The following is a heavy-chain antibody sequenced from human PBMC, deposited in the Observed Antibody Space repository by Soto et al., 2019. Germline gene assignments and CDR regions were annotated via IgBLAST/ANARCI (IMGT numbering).Heavy chain of an antibody. D-gene: IGHD4-17*01. V-gene: IGHV3-9*01. Sequence: EVQLVESGGGLVQPGRSLRLSCVASGFTFGDYAIHWVRQAPGKGLEWVSGISWNSGRIDYAGSVKGRFTISRDNDKNTLYLQMNSLRAEDTALYYCTKDSAWGGDEDDSFDIWGQGTMVSVSS. CDR2: ISWNSGRI. J-gene: IGHJ3*02. CDR3: TKDSAWGGDEDDSFDI. CDR1: GFTFGDYA.